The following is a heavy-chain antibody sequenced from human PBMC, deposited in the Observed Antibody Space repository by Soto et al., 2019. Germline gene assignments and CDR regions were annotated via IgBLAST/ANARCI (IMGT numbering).Heavy chain of an antibody. Sequence: SETLSLTCTVSGGSISSYYWSWIRQPPGKGLEWIGYIYYSGSTNYNPSLKSRVTISVDTSKNQFSLKLSSVTAADTAVYYCASSSSSTRLFDYWGQGTLVTVSS. CDR3: ASSSSSTRLFDY. CDR1: GGSISSYY. CDR2: IYYSGST. D-gene: IGHD6-6*01. V-gene: IGHV4-59*01. J-gene: IGHJ4*02.